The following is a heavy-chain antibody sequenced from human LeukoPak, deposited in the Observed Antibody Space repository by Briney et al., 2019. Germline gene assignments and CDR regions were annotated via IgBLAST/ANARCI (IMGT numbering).Heavy chain of an antibody. CDR3: AKVASTVTSGTSYFDY. V-gene: IGHV3-48*01. D-gene: IGHD4-17*01. CDR2: ISSSGSTI. Sequence: GGSARLSCLASGFTFPTYNMHWIRQAPGKGLEWVSYISSSGSTIYYADSVKGRFTISRDNSKNTLYLQMNSLRAEDTAVYYCAKVASTVTSGTSYFDYWGQGTLVTVSS. J-gene: IGHJ4*02. CDR1: GFTFPTYN.